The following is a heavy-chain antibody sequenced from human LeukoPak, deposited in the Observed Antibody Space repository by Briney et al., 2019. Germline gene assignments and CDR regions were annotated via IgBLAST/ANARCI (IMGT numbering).Heavy chain of an antibody. CDR1: GFTFSNYG. J-gene: IGHJ6*03. CDR3: ARVSIAGYPYYYMDV. Sequence: GGSLRLSCAASGFTFSNYGMSWVRRAPGKGLEWVAYINWNGGSIGYAESVKGRFTISRDNTKNSLYLQMNGLRAEDTALYFCARVSIAGYPYYYMDVWGKGTSVTVSS. V-gene: IGHV3-20*04. D-gene: IGHD5-18*01. CDR2: INWNGGSI.